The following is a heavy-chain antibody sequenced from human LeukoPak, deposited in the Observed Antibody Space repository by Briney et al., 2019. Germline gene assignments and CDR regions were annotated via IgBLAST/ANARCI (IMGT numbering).Heavy chain of an antibody. CDR1: GGSFSGYY. Sequence: SETLSLTCAVYGGSFSGYYWSWIRQPPGKGLEWIGEINHSGSTNYNPSLKSRVTISVDTSKNQFSLKLSSVTAADTAVYYCARQASGNYLTFDYWGQGTLVTVSS. V-gene: IGHV4-34*01. CDR3: ARQASGNYLTFDY. CDR2: INHSGST. J-gene: IGHJ4*02. D-gene: IGHD1-26*01.